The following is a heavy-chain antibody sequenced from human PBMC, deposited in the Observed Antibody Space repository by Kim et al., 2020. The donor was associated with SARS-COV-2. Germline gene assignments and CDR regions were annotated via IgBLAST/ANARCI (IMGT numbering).Heavy chain of an antibody. CDR3: ARVPLRYFDWLLSSYNWFDP. V-gene: IGHV7-4-1*02. CDR2: INTNTGNP. Sequence: ASVKVSCKASGYTFTSYAMNWVRQAPGQGLEWMGWINTNTGNPTYAQGFTGRFVFSLDTSVSTAYLQISSLKAEDTAVYYCARVPLRYFDWLLSSYNWFDPWGQGTLVTVSS. CDR1: GYTFTSYA. D-gene: IGHD3-9*01. J-gene: IGHJ5*02.